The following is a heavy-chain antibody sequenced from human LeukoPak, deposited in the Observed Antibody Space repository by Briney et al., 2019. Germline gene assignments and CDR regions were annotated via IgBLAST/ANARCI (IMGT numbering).Heavy chain of an antibody. CDR2: IYSSGST. D-gene: IGHD3-10*01. Sequence: SETLSLTCTVSGGSISNYYWSWIRQPAGKRLEWLGRIYSSGSTNYNPSLESRVTVSVDTSKNQFSLKLSSVTAADTAVYYCARLPMVRGARASFDYWGQGTLVTVSS. CDR1: GGSISNYY. V-gene: IGHV4-4*07. J-gene: IGHJ4*02. CDR3: ARLPMVRGARASFDY.